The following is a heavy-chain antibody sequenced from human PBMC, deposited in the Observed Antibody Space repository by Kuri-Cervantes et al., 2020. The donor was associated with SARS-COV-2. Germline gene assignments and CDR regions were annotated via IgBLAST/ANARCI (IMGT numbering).Heavy chain of an antibody. CDR1: GFTVSSNY. CDR3: ARARDMMTIGGVIVSAFDI. Sequence: GGSLRLSCAASGFTVSSNYMSWVRQAPGKGLEWVSVIYSGGSTYYADSVKGRFTISRHNSKNTLYLQMNSLRAEDTAVYYCARARDMMTIGGVIVSAFDIWGQGTMVTVSS. CDR2: IYSGGST. V-gene: IGHV3-53*04. D-gene: IGHD3-16*02. J-gene: IGHJ3*02.